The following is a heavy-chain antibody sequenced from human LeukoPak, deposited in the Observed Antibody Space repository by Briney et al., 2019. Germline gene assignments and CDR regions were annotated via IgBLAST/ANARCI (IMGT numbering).Heavy chain of an antibody. CDR1: GFNFYSFT. J-gene: IGHJ4*02. D-gene: IGHD6-25*01. V-gene: IGHV3-48*01. Sequence: GGSLRLSCVASGFNFYSFTMNWVRQAPGKGLEWVSYISSGGSTIYYRGSVKGRFTISRDNAKNSLYLQMNSLSAEDTAVYYCATTTSSGWVPFDYWGQGTLVAVST. CDR3: ATTTSSGWVPFDY. CDR2: ISSGGSTI.